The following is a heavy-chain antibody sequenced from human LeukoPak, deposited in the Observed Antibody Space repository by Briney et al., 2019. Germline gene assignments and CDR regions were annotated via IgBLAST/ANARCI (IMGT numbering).Heavy chain of an antibody. Sequence: SETLSLTCTVSGGSISSDYWNWIRQPPGKGLEWIGYIYYNGSTNYNPSLKSRVTISVDSSKNQFSLKLSSVTAADTAVYYCASSGDRLSAFDPWGQGTLVTVSS. J-gene: IGHJ5*02. CDR3: ASSGDRLSAFDP. D-gene: IGHD7-27*01. CDR1: GGSISSDY. V-gene: IGHV4-59*01. CDR2: IYYNGST.